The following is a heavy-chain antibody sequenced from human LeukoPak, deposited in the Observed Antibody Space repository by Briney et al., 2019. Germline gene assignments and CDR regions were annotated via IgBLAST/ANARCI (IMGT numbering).Heavy chain of an antibody. V-gene: IGHV3-23*01. Sequence: GGSLRRYCAASGFTFSSYAMSWVRQAPGKGLEWVSAISGSGGSTYYADSVKGRFTISRDNSKNTLYLQMNSLRAEDTAVYYCASYFRKYYYDSSGQEAFDIWGQGTMVTVSS. CDR1: GFTFSSYA. CDR2: ISGSGGST. D-gene: IGHD3-22*01. CDR3: ASYFRKYYYDSSGQEAFDI. J-gene: IGHJ3*02.